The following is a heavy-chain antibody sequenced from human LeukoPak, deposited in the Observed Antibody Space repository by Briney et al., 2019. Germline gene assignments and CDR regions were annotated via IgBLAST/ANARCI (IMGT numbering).Heavy chain of an antibody. CDR3: ARHGAPKVVPAAMIVDP. Sequence: SETLSLTCTVSGGSISSSSYYWGWIRQPPGKGLEWIGSIYYSGSTYCNPSLKSRVTISVDTSKNQFSLKLSSVTAADTAVYYCARHGAPKVVPAAMIVDPWGQGTLVTVSS. V-gene: IGHV4-39*01. D-gene: IGHD2-2*01. CDR2: IYYSGST. CDR1: GGSISSSSYY. J-gene: IGHJ5*02.